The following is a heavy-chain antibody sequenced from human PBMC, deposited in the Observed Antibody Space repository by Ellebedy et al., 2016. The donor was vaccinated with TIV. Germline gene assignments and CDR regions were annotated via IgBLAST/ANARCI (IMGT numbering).Heavy chain of an antibody. CDR3: ARGGSSNWYEAFDF. V-gene: IGHV1-2*04. CDR2: INPNSGGT. J-gene: IGHJ4*02. Sequence: AASVKVSCKASGYTFTDYYLHWVRQAPGQGLEWRGGINPNSGGTNFAQKFQGWVTLTRDTTITTAYMELSSLTSDDTATAVFYCARGGSSNWYEAFDFWGQGTLVTASS. D-gene: IGHD6-13*01. CDR1: GYTFTDYY.